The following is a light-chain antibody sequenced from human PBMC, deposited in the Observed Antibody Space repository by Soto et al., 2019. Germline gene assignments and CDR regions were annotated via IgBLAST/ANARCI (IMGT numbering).Light chain of an antibody. CDR2: AAS. J-gene: IGKJ1*01. CDR1: QSISSY. CDR3: QQSYSTPWT. Sequence: DIQMTQSPSSLSASVGDRVTITCGASQSISSYLNWYQQKPGKAPKLVIYAASSLQSGVPSRFSGSGSETDFTLTISSLQPEDFATYYCQQSYSTPWTFGQGTKVDIK. V-gene: IGKV1-39*01.